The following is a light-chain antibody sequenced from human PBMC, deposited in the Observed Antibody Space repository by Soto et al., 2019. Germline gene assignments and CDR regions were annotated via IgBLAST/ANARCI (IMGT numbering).Light chain of an antibody. CDR3: QHYGDSPQST. CDR1: QSVSSSN. J-gene: IGKJ5*01. CDR2: GAS. V-gene: IGKV3-20*01. Sequence: EIVVTQSPVTLSLSPGGRPNLFCRASQSVSSSNLACYQQKHAQAPRILINGASSRATGIPDRLSGSGAGTDDTIPISRREHEEYAVYYCQHYGDSPQSTFGQGTRLEI.